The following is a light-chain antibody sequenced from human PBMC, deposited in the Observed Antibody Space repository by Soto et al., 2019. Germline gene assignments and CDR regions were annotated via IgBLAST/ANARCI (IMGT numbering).Light chain of an antibody. CDR2: DAS. V-gene: IGKV3-11*01. CDR1: QSVSSY. J-gene: IGKJ4*01. Sequence: EIVLTQSPATLSLSPGERATLSCRASQSVSSYLAWYQQKPGQAPRLLIYDASNRATGIPARFSGSGSGTDFTLTSSSLEPEDLAVYYCHQRIDWPLTFGGGTKVEIK. CDR3: HQRIDWPLT.